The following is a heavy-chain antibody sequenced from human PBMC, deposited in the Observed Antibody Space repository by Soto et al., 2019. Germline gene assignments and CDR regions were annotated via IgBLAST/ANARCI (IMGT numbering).Heavy chain of an antibody. V-gene: IGHV5-10-1*01. Sequence: GESLKISCQGSGYSFTSHWITWVRQTPGKGLEWMGRIDPSNSYTNYSPSSQGHVAISIDRSISTAYLQWSSLEASDTAIYYCARRLSGPKEEYNAYYFYGLDVWGQGTTVTVSS. D-gene: IGHD1-1*01. CDR3: ARRLSGPKEEYNAYYFYGLDV. J-gene: IGHJ6*02. CDR2: IDPSNSYT. CDR1: GYSFTSHW.